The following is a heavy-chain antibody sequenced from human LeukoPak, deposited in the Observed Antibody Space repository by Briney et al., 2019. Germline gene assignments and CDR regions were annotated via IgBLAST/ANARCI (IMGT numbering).Heavy chain of an antibody. CDR1: GFTFSDYY. CDR2: ISSSGSTM. J-gene: IGHJ4*02. V-gene: IGHV3-11*01. Sequence: GGSLRLSCAASGFTFSDYYMSWIRQAPGKGLEWVSYISSSGSTMYYADSVKGRFTISRDNAKNSLYLQMNSLRAEDTAVYYCATDSSGYYWEPDYWGQGTLVTVSS. D-gene: IGHD3-22*01. CDR3: ATDSSGYYWEPDY.